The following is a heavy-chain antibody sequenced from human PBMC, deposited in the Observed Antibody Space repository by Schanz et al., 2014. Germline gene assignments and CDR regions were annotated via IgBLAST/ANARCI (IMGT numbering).Heavy chain of an antibody. J-gene: IGHJ6*02. Sequence: QVQLVQSGAEVKKPGASVKVSCKASGYTFTSYYMHWVRQAPGQGLEWMGIINPSGGSTSYAQKFQGRVTITADKSTSTAYMELSSLRSEDTAVYYCAKVDRTRYYAMDVWGQGTTXTVSS. V-gene: IGHV1-46*01. CDR1: GYTFTSYY. D-gene: IGHD3-9*01. CDR3: AKVDRTRYYAMDV. CDR2: INPSGGST.